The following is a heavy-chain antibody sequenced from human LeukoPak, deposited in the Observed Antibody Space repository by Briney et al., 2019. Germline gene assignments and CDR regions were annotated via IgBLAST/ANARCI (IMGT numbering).Heavy chain of an antibody. CDR2: INHSGST. V-gene: IGHV4-34*01. J-gene: IGHJ5*02. D-gene: IGHD3-9*01. Sequence: SETLSLTCAAYGGSFSGYYWSWVRQPPGKGLEWVGEINHSGSTNYNPSLKSRVTISVDTSKNQFSLKLSSVTAADTAVYYCARNYILTGYTRGFDPWGQGTLVSVSS. CDR1: GGSFSGYY. CDR3: ARNYILTGYTRGFDP.